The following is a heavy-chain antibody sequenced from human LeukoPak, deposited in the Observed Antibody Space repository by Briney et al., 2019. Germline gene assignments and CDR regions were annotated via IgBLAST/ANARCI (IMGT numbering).Heavy chain of an antibody. V-gene: IGHV3-33*01. CDR3: ARDLRIAVAVGYMDV. CDR1: GFTFSSYG. J-gene: IGHJ6*03. D-gene: IGHD6-19*01. Sequence: GGSLRLSCAASGFTFSSYGMHWVRQAPGKGLEWVAVIWYDGSNKYYADSVKGRFTISRDNSKNTLYLQVNSLRAEDTAVYYCARDLRIAVAVGYMDVWGKGTTVTVSS. CDR2: IWYDGSNK.